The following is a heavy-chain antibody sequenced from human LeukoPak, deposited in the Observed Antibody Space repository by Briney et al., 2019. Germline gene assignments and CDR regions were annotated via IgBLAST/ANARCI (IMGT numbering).Heavy chain of an antibody. V-gene: IGHV4-4*07. CDR1: GGAISSYH. D-gene: IGHD3-16*01. J-gene: IGHJ4*02. Sequence: SETLPLTCTVSGGAISSYHWSWIRQPAGKGLEWIGRIYTSGSTNYNPSLKSRVTMSVDTSKNQFSLKLSSLTAADTAVYYFARVGDYALKDWGQGTLVTVSS. CDR2: IYTSGST. CDR3: ARVGDYALKD.